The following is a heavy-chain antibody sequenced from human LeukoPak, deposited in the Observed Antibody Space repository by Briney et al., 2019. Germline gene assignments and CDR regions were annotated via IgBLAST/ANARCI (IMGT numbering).Heavy chain of an antibody. CDR1: GDSISGTYY. J-gene: IGHJ3*02. CDR2: IYYSGAT. Sequence: SETLSLTCTVSGDSISGTYYWSWIRQAPGKGLEYIGYIYYSGATNYNPSLKSRLTISVDTSRNQFSLRLRSVTAADTAVYYCARRGRTLDDAFDIWGQGTMVTVSS. D-gene: IGHD1-1*01. CDR3: ARRGRTLDDAFDI. V-gene: IGHV4-59*01.